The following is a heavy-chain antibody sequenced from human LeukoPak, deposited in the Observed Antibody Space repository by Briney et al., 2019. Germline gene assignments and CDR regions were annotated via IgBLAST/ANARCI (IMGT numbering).Heavy chain of an antibody. J-gene: IGHJ4*02. V-gene: IGHV3-30-3*01. Sequence: PGGSLRLSCAASGFTFSSYAMHWVRQAPGKGLEWVTVISSDETNKYYTDSVKGRFIISRDNSKNTLYLQMNSLRTEDTAVYYCARDGWAAASGEIDYWGQGTLVTVSS. CDR1: GFTFSSYA. CDR3: ARDGWAAASGEIDY. D-gene: IGHD2-2*01. CDR2: ISSDETNK.